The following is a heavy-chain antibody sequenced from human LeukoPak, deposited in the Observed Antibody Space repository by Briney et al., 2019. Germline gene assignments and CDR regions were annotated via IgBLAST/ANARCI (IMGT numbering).Heavy chain of an antibody. V-gene: IGHV1-8*01. CDR2: MNPNSGNT. J-gene: IGHJ3*02. CDR3: ATFDTYYDILPGYDAFDI. D-gene: IGHD3-9*01. CDR1: GCTFTSYD. Sequence: ASVKVSCKASGCTFTSYDINWVRQATGQGLEWMGWMNPNSGNTGYAQKFQGRVTMTRNTSISTAYMELSSLRSEDTAVYYCATFDTYYDILPGYDAFDIWGQGTMVTVSS.